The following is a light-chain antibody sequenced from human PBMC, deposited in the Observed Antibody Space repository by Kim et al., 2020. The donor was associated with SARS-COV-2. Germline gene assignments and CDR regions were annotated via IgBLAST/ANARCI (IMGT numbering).Light chain of an antibody. CDR3: NSRDSSGNPLYV. Sequence: LGQTVRITCQGDRLRSYYASWYQQKPGQAPVLVIYGKNNRPSGIPDRFSGSSSGNTASLTITGAQAEDEADYYCNSRDSSGNPLYVFGTGTKVTVL. CDR2: GKN. J-gene: IGLJ1*01. V-gene: IGLV3-19*01. CDR1: RLRSYY.